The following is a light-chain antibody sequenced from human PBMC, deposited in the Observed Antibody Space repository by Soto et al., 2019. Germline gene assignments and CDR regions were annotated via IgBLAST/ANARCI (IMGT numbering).Light chain of an antibody. J-gene: IGKJ3*01. CDR1: QTLRNK. CDR2: GGF. Sequence: IVLPQSPGPLSVSPGERVILSCRASQTLRNKLAWYQQKPGQAPRLLIYGGFTRATGIPARFSGSGSGTEFTLTITSLQSEDFAIYYCQQHNAWPLTFGPGTKLDLK. V-gene: IGKV3-15*01. CDR3: QQHNAWPLT.